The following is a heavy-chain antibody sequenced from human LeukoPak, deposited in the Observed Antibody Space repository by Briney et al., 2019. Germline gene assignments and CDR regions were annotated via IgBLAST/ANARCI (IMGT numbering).Heavy chain of an antibody. D-gene: IGHD3-9*01. V-gene: IGHV3-30*14. Sequence: GGSLRLSCEASGFTFSTYPMHWVRQAPDKGLEWVAMISHHGGNEYYADSVKGRFTISRDNSKNTLYLQMNNPRVEDTAIYYCARVHDTSGYYHYFDSWGQGTLVTVSS. J-gene: IGHJ4*02. CDR1: GFTFSTYP. CDR2: ISHHGGNE. CDR3: ARVHDTSGYYHYFDS.